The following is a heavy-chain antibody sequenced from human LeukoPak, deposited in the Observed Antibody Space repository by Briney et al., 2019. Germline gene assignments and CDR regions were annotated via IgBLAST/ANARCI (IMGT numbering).Heavy chain of an antibody. D-gene: IGHD1-26*01. CDR3: AKDRGIVGPTTPDY. V-gene: IGHV3-30*18. J-gene: IGHJ4*02. Sequence: GGSLRLSCAASGFTFSNYGIHWVRQAPGKGLEWVAVVSYDGSNKHYADSVKGRFTISRDNSKNTLYLQMNSLRVEDTALYYCAKDRGIVGPTTPDYWGQGTLVTVSS. CDR2: VSYDGSNK. CDR1: GFTFSNYG.